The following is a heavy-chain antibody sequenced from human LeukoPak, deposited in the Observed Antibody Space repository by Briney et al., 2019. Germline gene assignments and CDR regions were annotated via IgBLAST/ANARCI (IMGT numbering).Heavy chain of an antibody. V-gene: IGHV1-46*01. J-gene: IGHJ4*02. D-gene: IGHD6-19*01. CDR1: GYTFTTYY. Sequence: ASVKVSCEASGYTFTTYYMHWVRQAPGQGLEWMGIINPDSGSTNYAQSFQGRVTMTRDTSTSTAYMELRSLRSDDTAVYYCAREAPGAVFDYWGQGTLVTVSS. CDR3: AREAPGAVFDY. CDR2: INPDSGST.